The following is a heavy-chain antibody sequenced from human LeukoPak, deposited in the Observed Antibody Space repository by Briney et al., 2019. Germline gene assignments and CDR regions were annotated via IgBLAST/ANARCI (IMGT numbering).Heavy chain of an antibody. V-gene: IGHV3-53*05. CDR3: ARTPRGYSYGLSWFDP. CDR1: GFSVRTNF. J-gene: IGHJ5*02. Sequence: GGSLRLSCAVSGFSVRTNFMSWVRQAPGKGLEWVSVIYTGGGTDHADSVKGRFTISRDNSKNTLYLQMNSLRAEDTAVYYCARTPRGYSYGLSWFDPWGQGTLVTVSS. CDR2: IYTGGGT. D-gene: IGHD5-18*01.